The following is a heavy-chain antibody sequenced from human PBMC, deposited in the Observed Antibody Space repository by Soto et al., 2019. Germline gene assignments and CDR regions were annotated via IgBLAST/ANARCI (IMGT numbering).Heavy chain of an antibody. D-gene: IGHD4-17*01. J-gene: IGHJ3*02. V-gene: IGHV3-23*01. Sequence: GGSLRLSCVASGFTFSTYAMSWVRQAPGKGLEWVSALTPSGGETYYADSVKGRFTISRDNSMNALYLQMNSLRIEDTAVYYCAHPRGYGVFDAYDIWGQGTMVTVSS. CDR1: GFTFSTYA. CDR3: AHPRGYGVFDAYDI. CDR2: LTPSGGET.